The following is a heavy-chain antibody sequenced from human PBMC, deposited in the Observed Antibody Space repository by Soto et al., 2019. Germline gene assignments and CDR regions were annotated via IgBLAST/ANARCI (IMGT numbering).Heavy chain of an antibody. V-gene: IGHV4-34*01. Sequence: TLSLTCAVYGGSFSGYYWSWIRQPPGKGLEWIGEINHSGSTNYNPSLKSRVTISVDTSKNQFSLKLSSVTAADTAVYYCARGLTAAGTRSLDYWGQGTLVTVSS. D-gene: IGHD6-13*01. CDR1: GGSFSGYY. J-gene: IGHJ4*02. CDR3: ARGLTAAGTRSLDY. CDR2: INHSGST.